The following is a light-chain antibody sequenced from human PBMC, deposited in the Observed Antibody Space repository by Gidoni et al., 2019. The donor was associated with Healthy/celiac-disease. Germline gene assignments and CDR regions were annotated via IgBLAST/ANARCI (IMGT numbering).Light chain of an antibody. CDR2: GSS. CDR3: QQYNNWPRGIT. Sequence: PATLSVSPGERATLSCRASQSVSSNLAWYQQKPGQAPRLLIYGSSTRATGIPARFSGSGSGTEFTLTISSLQSEDFAVYYCQQYNNWPRGITFXPXTKVDIK. V-gene: IGKV3-15*01. J-gene: IGKJ3*01. CDR1: QSVSSN.